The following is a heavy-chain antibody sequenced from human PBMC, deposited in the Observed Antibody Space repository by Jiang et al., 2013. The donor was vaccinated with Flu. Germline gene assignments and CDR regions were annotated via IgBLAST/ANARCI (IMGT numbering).Heavy chain of an antibody. Sequence: SQTLSLTCAISGDSVSSNSAAWNWIRQSPSRGLEWLGRTYYRSKWYNDYAVSVKSRITINPDTSKNQFSLQLNSVTPEDTAVYYCARDLYYGSGSYEGGINWFDPWGQGTLVTVS. V-gene: IGHV6-1*01. CDR3: ARDLYYGSGSYEGGINWFDP. CDR1: GDSVSSNSAA. J-gene: IGHJ5*02. D-gene: IGHD3-10*01. CDR2: TYYRSKWYN.